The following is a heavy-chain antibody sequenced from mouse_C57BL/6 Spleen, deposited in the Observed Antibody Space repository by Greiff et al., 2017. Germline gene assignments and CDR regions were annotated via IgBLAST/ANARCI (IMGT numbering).Heavy chain of an antibody. D-gene: IGHD1-1*01. CDR2: IYPRDGST. J-gene: IGHJ3*01. V-gene: IGHV1-85*01. CDR1: GYTFTSYD. CDR3: ALYYGSSGFAY. Sequence: QVQLQQSGPELVKPGASVKLSCKASGYTFTSYDINWVKQRPGQGLEWIGWIYPRDGSTMYYEKFKGKATLTVDTSSSTAYMELHSLTSEDSAVYFCALYYGSSGFAYWGQGTLVTVSA.